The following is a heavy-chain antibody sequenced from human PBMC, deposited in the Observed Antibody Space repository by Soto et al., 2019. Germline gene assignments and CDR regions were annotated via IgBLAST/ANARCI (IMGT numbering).Heavy chain of an antibody. D-gene: IGHD2-15*01. CDR2: INAGNGNT. Sequence: QVQLVQSGAEVKKPGASVKVSCKASGYTFTSYAMHWVRQAPGQRLEWMGWINAGNGNTKYSQKFQGRVTITRDTSASTAYMEMSSLRSEDTAVYYCARGPGGPDGPGDYWGQGTLVTVSS. CDR3: ARGPGGPDGPGDY. V-gene: IGHV1-3*01. CDR1: GYTFTSYA. J-gene: IGHJ4*02.